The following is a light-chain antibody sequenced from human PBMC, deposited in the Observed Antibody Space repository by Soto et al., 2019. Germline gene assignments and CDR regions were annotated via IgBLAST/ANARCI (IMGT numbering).Light chain of an antibody. CDR2: LNSDGSH. V-gene: IGLV4-69*01. CDR3: QTWGTGIMV. CDR1: SGHSSYA. Sequence: QLVLTQSPSASASLGVSVKLTCTLSSGHSSYAIAWHQQQPEKGPRYLMKLNSDGSHSKGDGIPDRFSGSSSGAERYLTISSLQSEDEADYYCQTWGTGIMVFGGGTKVTVL. J-gene: IGLJ2*01.